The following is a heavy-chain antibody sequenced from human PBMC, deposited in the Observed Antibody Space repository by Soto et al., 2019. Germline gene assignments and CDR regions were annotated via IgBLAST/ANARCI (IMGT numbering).Heavy chain of an antibody. D-gene: IGHD3-10*01. Sequence: LSLTCGVYGGSFRNYYWIWVRQPPGKGLEWIGEVNHSGEANYNASLKSRVSMSGDTSQNQFSLRLSFVTAADTAMYYCARARGGVQHWGQGTLVTVSS. CDR1: GGSFRNYY. J-gene: IGHJ1*01. CDR3: ARARGGVQH. CDR2: VNHSGEA. V-gene: IGHV4-34*01.